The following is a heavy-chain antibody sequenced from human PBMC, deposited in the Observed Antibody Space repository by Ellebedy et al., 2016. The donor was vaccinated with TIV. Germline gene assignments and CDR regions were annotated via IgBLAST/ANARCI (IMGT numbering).Heavy chain of an antibody. Sequence: PGGSLRLSCASSGFTVGSKYMTLVRQAPGKVLEWVSLIYPNGDTYYADSVKGRFTISRDNSKSTLYLQMNSLRSEDTAVYYCARGGGWFGELYRIDYWGQGTLVTVSS. V-gene: IGHV3-66*03. CDR2: IYPNGDT. CDR3: ARGGGWFGELYRIDY. CDR1: GFTVGSKY. J-gene: IGHJ4*02. D-gene: IGHD3-10*01.